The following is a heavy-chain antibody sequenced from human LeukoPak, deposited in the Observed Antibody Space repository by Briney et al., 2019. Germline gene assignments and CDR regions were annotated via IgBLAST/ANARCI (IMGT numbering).Heavy chain of an antibody. CDR1: GGSISSNY. Sequence: SENLSLIGTVSGGSISSNYWSWIRQPAGKGLEWIGRIYSTGSTNYNPSLKSRVTMSVDTSKNQFSLRLRSVTAADTAVYYCARQIASAGTAGFDFWGQGALVTVSS. CDR3: ARQIASAGTAGFDF. D-gene: IGHD6-13*01. V-gene: IGHV4-4*07. J-gene: IGHJ4*02. CDR2: IYSTGST.